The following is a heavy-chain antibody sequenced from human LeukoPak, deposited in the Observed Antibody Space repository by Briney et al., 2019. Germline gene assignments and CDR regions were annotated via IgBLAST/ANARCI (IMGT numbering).Heavy chain of an antibody. Sequence: ASEKVSCKASGYTFTSYGISWVRQAPGQGLEWMGWISAYNGNTNYAQKLQGRVTMTTDTSTSTAYMELRSLRSDDTAVYYCAGGSSYVSRAYYYYGMDVWGQGTTVTVSS. J-gene: IGHJ6*02. V-gene: IGHV1-18*01. CDR1: GYTFTSYG. CDR2: ISAYNGNT. CDR3: AGGSSYVSRAYYYYGMDV. D-gene: IGHD2-8*01.